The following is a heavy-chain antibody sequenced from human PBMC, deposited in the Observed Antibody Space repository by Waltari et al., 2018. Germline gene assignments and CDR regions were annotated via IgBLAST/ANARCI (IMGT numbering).Heavy chain of an antibody. CDR1: GFAFSTYW. CDR3: ARGRVDFAY. V-gene: IGHV3-7*01. Sequence: EVQLVESGGNLVQPGGSLRLSCAASGFAFSTYWMSLVRQAPGKGLEWVANVKEDGSEKYYVDSVKGRFTISRDNAKNSLYLQMNSLRAEDTAVYFCARGRVDFAYWGQGTLVTVSS. J-gene: IGHJ4*02. CDR2: VKEDGSEK.